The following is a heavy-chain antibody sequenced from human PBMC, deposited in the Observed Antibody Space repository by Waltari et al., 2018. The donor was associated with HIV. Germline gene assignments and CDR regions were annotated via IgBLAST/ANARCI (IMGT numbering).Heavy chain of an antibody. Sequence: QVQLQESGPGLVKPSETLSLTCTVSGGSISSYYWSWIRQPPGKGLEWIGYIYYSGSTNYNPSLKSRVTISVDTSKNQFSLKLSSVTAADTAVYYCARFQVLRFLESGFDPWGQGTLVTVSS. CDR3: ARFQVLRFLESGFDP. D-gene: IGHD3-3*01. J-gene: IGHJ5*02. CDR2: IYYSGST. CDR1: GGSISSYY. V-gene: IGHV4-59*01.